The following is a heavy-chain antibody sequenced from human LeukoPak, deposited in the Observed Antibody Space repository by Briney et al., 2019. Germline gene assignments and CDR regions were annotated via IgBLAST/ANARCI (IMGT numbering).Heavy chain of an antibody. CDR1: GFTFSSHW. CDR3: ARSRSGAY. CDR2: IKQDGSEK. Sequence: PGGSLRLSCAASGFTFSSHWMSWVRQAPGKGLEWVANIKQDGSEKYYVDSVKGRFTISRDNAKNSLYLQMNSLRAEDTAVYYCARSRSGAYWGQGTLVTVSS. V-gene: IGHV3-7*01. J-gene: IGHJ4*02. D-gene: IGHD7-27*01.